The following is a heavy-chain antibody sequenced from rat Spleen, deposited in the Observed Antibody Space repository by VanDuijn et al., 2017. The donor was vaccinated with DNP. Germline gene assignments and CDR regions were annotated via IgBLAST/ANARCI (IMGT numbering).Heavy chain of an antibody. CDR3: TRRDSSLLLHGFFDY. V-gene: IGHV5-7*01. Sequence: EVQLVESGGGLVQPGRSLKLSCAASGFSFSDYAMAWVRQAPKKGLEWVATINYDGTRTYYRDSVKGRFTISRDNARSILYLQMDSLGSEDTATYYCTRRDSSLLLHGFFDYWGQGVMVTVSS. CDR2: INYDGTRT. D-gene: IGHD1-1*01. J-gene: IGHJ2*01. CDR1: GFSFSDYA.